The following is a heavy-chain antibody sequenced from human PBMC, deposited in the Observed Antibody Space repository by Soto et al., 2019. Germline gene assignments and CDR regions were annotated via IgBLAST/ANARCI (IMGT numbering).Heavy chain of an antibody. D-gene: IGHD4-4*01. Sequence: GGSLRHSCSACGVSLRSSCVALLLPAPGKGLVWVSRINSDGSSTSYADSVNGRFTISRDNAKNTLYLQMNSLRAEDTAVYYCARELDYSNRYYYYGMDVWGQGTTVTVSS. V-gene: IGHV3-74*01. CDR3: ARELDYSNRYYYYGMDV. J-gene: IGHJ6*02. CDR1: GVSLRSSC. CDR2: INSDGSST.